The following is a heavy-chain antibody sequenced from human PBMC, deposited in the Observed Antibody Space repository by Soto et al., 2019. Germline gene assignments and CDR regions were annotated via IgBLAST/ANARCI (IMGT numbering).Heavy chain of an antibody. J-gene: IGHJ5*02. CDR2: IYYSGST. Sequence: LSLTCTVSGGSISSSSYYWGWIRQPPGKGLEWIGSIYYSGSTYYNPSLKSRVTISVDTSKNQFSLKLSSVTAADTAVYYCARRRGYDFWSGYWIEYNWFDPWGQGTLVTVSS. CDR1: GGSISSSSYY. CDR3: ARRRGYDFWSGYWIEYNWFDP. D-gene: IGHD3-3*01. V-gene: IGHV4-39*01.